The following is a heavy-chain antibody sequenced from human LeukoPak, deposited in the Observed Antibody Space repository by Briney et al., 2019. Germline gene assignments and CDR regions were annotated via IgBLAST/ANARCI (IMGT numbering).Heavy chain of an antibody. CDR3: ARPRVEQWLPRLNDAFDI. CDR1: GGSISSYY. V-gene: IGHV4-39*01. J-gene: IGHJ3*02. CDR2: IYYSGST. Sequence: SETLSLTCTVSGGSISSYYWGWIRQPPGKGLEWIGSIYYSGSTYYNPSLKSRVTISVDTSKNQFSLKLSSVTAADTAVYYCARPRVEQWLPRLNDAFDIWGQGTMVTVSS. D-gene: IGHD6-19*01.